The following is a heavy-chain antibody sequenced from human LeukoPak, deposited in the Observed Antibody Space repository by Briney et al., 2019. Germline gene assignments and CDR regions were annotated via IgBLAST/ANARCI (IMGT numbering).Heavy chain of an antibody. CDR2: ISAYNGNT. Sequence: ASVKVSCTASGYTFTSYGISWVRQAPGQGLEWMGWISAYNGNTNYAQKLQGRVTMTTDTSTSTAYMELRSLRSDDTAVYYCARDESYDSSGYEIYGMDVWGQGTTVTVSS. CDR1: GYTFTSYG. J-gene: IGHJ6*02. V-gene: IGHV1-18*01. D-gene: IGHD3-22*01. CDR3: ARDESYDSSGYEIYGMDV.